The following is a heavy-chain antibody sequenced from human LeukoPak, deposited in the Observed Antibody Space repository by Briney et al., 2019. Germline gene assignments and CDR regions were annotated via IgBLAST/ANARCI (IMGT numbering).Heavy chain of an antibody. Sequence: ASVKVSCKASGYTFTSYGISWVRQAPGQGLEWMGWISAYNGNTNYAQKLQGRVTMTTDTSTSTAYMELRSLRSDDTAVYYCARDHLIAVAPTKIDPWGEGTLVTVS. CDR3: ARDHLIAVAPTKIDP. D-gene: IGHD6-19*01. V-gene: IGHV1-18*01. CDR1: GYTFTSYG. CDR2: ISAYNGNT. J-gene: IGHJ5*02.